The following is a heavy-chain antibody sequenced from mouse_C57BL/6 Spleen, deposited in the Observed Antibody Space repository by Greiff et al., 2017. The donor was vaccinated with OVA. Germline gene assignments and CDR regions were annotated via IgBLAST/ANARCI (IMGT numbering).Heavy chain of an antibody. CDR2: IDPSDSET. V-gene: IGHV1-52*01. CDR3: ASYGSSSYYFDY. CDR1: GYTFTSYW. D-gene: IGHD1-1*01. Sequence: QVQLKQPGAELVRPGSSVKLSCKASGYTFTSYWMHWVKQRPIQGLEWIGNIDPSDSETHYNQKFKDKATLTVDKSSSTAYMQLSSLTSEDSAVYYCASYGSSSYYFDYWGQGTTLTVSS. J-gene: IGHJ2*01.